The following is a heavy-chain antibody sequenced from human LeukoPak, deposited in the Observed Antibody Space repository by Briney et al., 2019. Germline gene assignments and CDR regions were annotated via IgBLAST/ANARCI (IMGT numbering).Heavy chain of an antibody. CDR3: AKVQTYYYDSSGYLDAFDI. J-gene: IGHJ3*02. Sequence: GGSLRLSCAASGFTFSSYWMSWVRQAPGKGLEWVANIKQDGSEKYYVDSVKGRFTISRDNAKNSLYLQMNSLRAEDTAVYYCAKVQTYYYDSSGYLDAFDIWGQGTMVTVSS. CDR2: IKQDGSEK. V-gene: IGHV3-7*03. CDR1: GFTFSSYW. D-gene: IGHD3-22*01.